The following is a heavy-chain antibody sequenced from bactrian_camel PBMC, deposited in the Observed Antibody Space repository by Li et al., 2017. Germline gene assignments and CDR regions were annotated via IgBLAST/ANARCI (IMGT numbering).Heavy chain of an antibody. Sequence: HVQLVESGGGSVQAGGSLRLSCSTSGYTYRSYCMGWFRQAPGKEREGIAEIDSDGQTTYTAATKGRFTISSDYAENTLYLQMNSLEPEDTAMYYCAAKGVQGNWAVPSHYNYWGQGTQVTVS. CDR3: AAKGVQGNWAVPSHYNY. CDR2: IDSDGQT. CDR1: GYTYRSYC. V-gene: IGHV3S26*01. D-gene: IGHD2*01. J-gene: IGHJ4*01.